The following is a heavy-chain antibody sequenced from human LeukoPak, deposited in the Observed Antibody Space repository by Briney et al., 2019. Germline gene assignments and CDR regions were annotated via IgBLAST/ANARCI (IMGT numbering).Heavy chain of an antibody. J-gene: IGHJ4*02. CDR2: ISAYNGNT. D-gene: IGHD6-19*01. V-gene: IGHV1-18*01. Sequence: ASVKVSCKASGYTFTSYGISWVRQAPGQGLEWMGWISAYNGNTNYAQKLQGRVTMTTDTSTSTAYMDLRSLRSDDTAVYYSARGGDSSGWYVFDYWGQGTLVTVSS. CDR1: GYTFTSYG. CDR3: ARGGDSSGWYVFDY.